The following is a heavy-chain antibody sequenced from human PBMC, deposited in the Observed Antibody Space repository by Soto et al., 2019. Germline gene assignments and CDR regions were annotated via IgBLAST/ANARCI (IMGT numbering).Heavy chain of an antibody. V-gene: IGHV4-59*01. J-gene: IGHJ4*02. CDR3: ARTPHI. CDR1: GGSINSYY. CDR2: VYSNGTT. D-gene: IGHD2-15*01. Sequence: LSLTCTVSGGSINSYYWSWIRRPPGKGLEWIGFVYSNGTTSYNRSLKSRVTLSVDTSNNQFSLNLRSVTAADTAVYYCARTPHIWGQGTLVTVS.